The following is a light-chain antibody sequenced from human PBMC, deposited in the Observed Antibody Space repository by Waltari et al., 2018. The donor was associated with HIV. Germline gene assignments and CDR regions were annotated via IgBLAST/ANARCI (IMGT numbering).Light chain of an antibody. CDR1: SSDVGDYNY. V-gene: IGLV2-11*01. CDR2: YIT. CDR3: CSYAGTYTWV. Sequence: HSALTQPRSVSGSPGQSVTISCTGTSSDVGDYNYVSWYQQHPGKAPKLLIFYITKRPSGFPDRFSGSKSGNTASLTIAWLHLEDEANYYCCSYAGTYTWVFGGGTTLTVL. J-gene: IGLJ3*02.